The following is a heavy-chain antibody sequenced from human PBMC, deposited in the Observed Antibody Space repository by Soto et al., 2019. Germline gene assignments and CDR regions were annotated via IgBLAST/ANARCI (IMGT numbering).Heavy chain of an antibody. CDR2: ISSSSSYI. CDR1: GFTFSSYS. J-gene: IGHJ5*02. D-gene: IGHD3-10*01. V-gene: IGHV3-21*01. CDR3: ARDAPISMVRGARGSGWFDP. Sequence: GGSLRLSCAASGFTFSSYSMNWVRQAPGKGLEWVSSISSSSSYIYYADSVKGRFTISRDNAKNSLYLQMNSLRAEDTAVYYCARDAPISMVRGARGSGWFDPWGQGTLVTVSS.